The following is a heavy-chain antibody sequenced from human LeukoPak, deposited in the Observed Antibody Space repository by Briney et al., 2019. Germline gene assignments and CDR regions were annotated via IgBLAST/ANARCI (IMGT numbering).Heavy chain of an antibody. V-gene: IGHV4-61*02. J-gene: IGHJ5*02. CDR2: IYTSGST. CDR1: GGSISSGSYY. CDR3: ARGRSMVANLDP. D-gene: IGHD4/OR15-4a*01. Sequence: SQTLSLTCSVSGGSISSGSYYWSWIRQPAGMGLEWIGRIYTSGSTTYNPSLTSRVTISVDMPKNQFSLKLSSVTAADTAVYYCARGRSMVANLDPWGQGTLVTVSS.